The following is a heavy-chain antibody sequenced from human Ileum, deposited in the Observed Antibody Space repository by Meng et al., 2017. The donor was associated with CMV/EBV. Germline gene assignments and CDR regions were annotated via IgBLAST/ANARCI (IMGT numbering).Heavy chain of an antibody. CDR2: IIPIFGTS. J-gene: IGHJ5*02. D-gene: IGHD3-10*01. CDR1: GGTFSSYV. CDR3: ARAGGQGGWFDP. Sequence: QVQVVQAGVEVKKPGSSVKVSGKASGGTFSSYVISWVRQAPGQGLEWMGTIIPIFGTSNYAQKFQDRVTITADESTSTAYMELSSLRPEDTAVYYCARAGGQGGWFDPWGQGTLVTVSS. V-gene: IGHV1-69*15.